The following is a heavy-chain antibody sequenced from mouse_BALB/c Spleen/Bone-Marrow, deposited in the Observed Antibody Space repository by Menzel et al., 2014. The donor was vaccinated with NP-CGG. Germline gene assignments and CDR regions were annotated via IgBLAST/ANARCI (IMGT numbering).Heavy chain of an antibody. CDR2: INPYNDGT. D-gene: IGHD2-14*01. CDR3: SKGGNVRYDFYY. V-gene: IGHV1-14*01. Sequence: VQLKQSGPELVKPGASVKMSCKASGYTFTSYVMHWVKQKPGQGLEWIGYINPYNDGTKYNEKFKGKATLTSDKSSSTAYRELSSLTSEDSGVYCCSKGGNVRYDFYYWGQGTTLTVSS. CDR1: GYTFTSYV. J-gene: IGHJ2*01.